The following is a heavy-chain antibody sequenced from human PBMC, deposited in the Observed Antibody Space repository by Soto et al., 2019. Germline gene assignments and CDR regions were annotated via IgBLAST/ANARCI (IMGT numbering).Heavy chain of an antibody. J-gene: IGHJ6*02. CDR1: GFTFSSYA. Sequence: EVQLLESGGGLVQPGGSLRLSCAASGFTFSSYAMSWVRQAPGKGLEWVSAISGSGGSTYYADSVKGRFTISRDNSKNTLYLQMNSLRAEDTAVYYCASLGGYSYGSAPYYYYGMDVWGQGTTVTVSS. V-gene: IGHV3-23*01. D-gene: IGHD5-18*01. CDR3: ASLGGYSYGSAPYYYYGMDV. CDR2: ISGSGGST.